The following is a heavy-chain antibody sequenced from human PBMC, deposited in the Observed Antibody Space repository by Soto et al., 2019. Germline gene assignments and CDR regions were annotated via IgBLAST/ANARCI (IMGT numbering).Heavy chain of an antibody. CDR3: ARDSGYNWNDFDY. J-gene: IGHJ4*02. CDR1: GGSISSGGYY. CDR2: IYYSGST. Sequence: SETLSLTCTVSGGSISSGGYYWSWIRQHPGKGLEWIGYIYYSGSTYYNPSLKSRVTISVDTSKNQFSLKLSSVTAADTAVYYCARDSGYNWNDFDYWGQGTLVTVSS. D-gene: IGHD1-1*01. V-gene: IGHV4-31*03.